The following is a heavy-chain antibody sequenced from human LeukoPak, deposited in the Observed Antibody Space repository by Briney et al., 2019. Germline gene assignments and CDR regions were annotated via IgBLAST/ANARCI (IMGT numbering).Heavy chain of an antibody. J-gene: IGHJ6*04. Sequence: GSLRLSCTASGFTFGDYAMSWVRQAPGKGLEWVGFIRSKAYGGTTEYAASVKGRFTISRDDSKSIAYLQMNSLKTEDTAVYYCTRENYQWTRESYYYGMDVWGKGTTATVSS. CDR3: TRENYQWTRESYYYGMDV. CDR2: IRSKAYGGTT. CDR1: GFTFGDYA. V-gene: IGHV3-49*04. D-gene: IGHD3-10*01.